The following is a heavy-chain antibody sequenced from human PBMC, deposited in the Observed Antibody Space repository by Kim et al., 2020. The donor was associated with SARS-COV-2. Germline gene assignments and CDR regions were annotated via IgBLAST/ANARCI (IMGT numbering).Heavy chain of an antibody. Sequence: DTRYSPSFQGQVTTAAAKSISTAYLQWSSLKASDTAMYYCARRGSLQIIDYWGQGTLVTVSS. V-gene: IGHV5-51*01. CDR2: DT. D-gene: IGHD2-15*01. J-gene: IGHJ4*02. CDR3: ARRGSLQIIDY.